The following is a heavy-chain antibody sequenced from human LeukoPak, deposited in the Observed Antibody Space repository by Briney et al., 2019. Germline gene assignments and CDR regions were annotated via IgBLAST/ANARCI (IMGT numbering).Heavy chain of an antibody. V-gene: IGHV4-34*01. Sequence: SETLSLTCAVYGGSFSGYYWSWIRQPPGKGLEWIGEINHSGSTNYNPSLKSRVTISVDTSKNQFSLKLSSVTAADTAVYYCARDHLLDGVINRVMDVWGKGTTVTISS. J-gene: IGHJ6*03. CDR2: INHSGST. CDR1: GGSFSGYY. D-gene: IGHD3-16*02. CDR3: ARDHLLDGVINRVMDV.